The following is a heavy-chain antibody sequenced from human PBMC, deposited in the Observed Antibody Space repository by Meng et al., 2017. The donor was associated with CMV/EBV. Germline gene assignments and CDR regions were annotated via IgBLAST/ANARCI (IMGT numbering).Heavy chain of an antibody. V-gene: IGHV4-59*01. CDR1: GGSISSYY. CDR3: ARVSGSWFDP. CDR2: IYYIGST. J-gene: IGHJ5*02. D-gene: IGHD3-10*01. Sequence: SETLSLTCTVSGGSISSYYWSWIRQPPGKGLEWIGYIYYIGSTNYNRSLKSRVTISVDTSKNQFSLKLSSVTAADTAVYYCARVSGSWFDPWGQGTLVTVSS.